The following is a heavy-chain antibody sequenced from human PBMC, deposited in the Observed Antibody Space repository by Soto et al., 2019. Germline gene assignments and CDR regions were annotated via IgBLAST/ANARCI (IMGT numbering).Heavy chain of an antibody. J-gene: IGHJ5*02. Sequence: QVQLQESGPGLVKPSQTLSLTCTVSGGSISSGGYYWSWIRQHPGKGLEWIGYIYYSKSTDYNPSFKSRVTIALDTSKNHFSLKLTSVTAADTAVYYCARSVFPWGQGTLVTVSS. CDR1: GGSISSGGYY. V-gene: IGHV4-31*03. CDR2: IYYSKST. CDR3: ARSVFP.